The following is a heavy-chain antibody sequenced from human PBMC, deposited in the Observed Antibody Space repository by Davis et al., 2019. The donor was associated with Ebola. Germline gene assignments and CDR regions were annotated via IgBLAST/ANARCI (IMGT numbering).Heavy chain of an antibody. Sequence: KVSCKGSGYSFADQWVGWVRQMPGKGLEWMGIIFPRDSDTRYSPSFQGQVTISVDKSINTAYLEWSSLRASDTAMYYCARQLGYCTNGVCYTGGWFDPWGQGTLVTVSS. V-gene: IGHV5-51*01. J-gene: IGHJ5*02. CDR2: IFPRDSDT. CDR1: GYSFADQW. CDR3: ARQLGYCTNGVCYTGGWFDP. D-gene: IGHD2-8*01.